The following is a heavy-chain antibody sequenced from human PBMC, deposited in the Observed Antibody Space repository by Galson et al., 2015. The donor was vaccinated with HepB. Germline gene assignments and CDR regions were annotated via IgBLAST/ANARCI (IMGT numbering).Heavy chain of an antibody. Sequence: SVKVSCKASGGTFSSYTISWVRQAPGQGLEWMGRIIPILGIANYAQKFQGRVTITADKSTSTAYMELSSLRSEDTAVYYCARDYHHAHNPLLDAIAVAGTPFDYWGQGTLVTVSS. CDR1: GGTFSSYT. V-gene: IGHV1-69*04. D-gene: IGHD6-19*01. CDR3: ARDYHHAHNPLLDAIAVAGTPFDY. J-gene: IGHJ4*02. CDR2: IIPILGIA.